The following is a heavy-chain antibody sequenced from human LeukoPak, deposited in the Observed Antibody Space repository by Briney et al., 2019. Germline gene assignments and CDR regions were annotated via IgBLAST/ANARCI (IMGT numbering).Heavy chain of an antibody. CDR1: GGTFSSYA. J-gene: IGHJ4*02. Sequence: SVKVSCKASGGTFSSYAISWVRQAPGQGLEWMGGIIPIFGTANYAQKFQGRVTITTDESTSTAYMELSSLRSEDTAVYYCARRSTLYSSGWFYFDYWGQGTLVTVSS. V-gene: IGHV1-69*05. CDR3: ARRSTLYSSGWFYFDY. CDR2: IIPIFGTA. D-gene: IGHD6-19*01.